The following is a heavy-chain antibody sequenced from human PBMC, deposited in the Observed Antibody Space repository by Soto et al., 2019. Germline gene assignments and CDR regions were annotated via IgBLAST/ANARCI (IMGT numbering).Heavy chain of an antibody. CDR1: GGTFSSYA. CDR3: ASPPLGGYYYYGMDV. J-gene: IGHJ6*02. Sequence: QVQLVQSGAEVKKPGSSVKVSCKASGGTFSSYAISWVRQAPGQGLEWMGGIIPIFGAANYAQKFQDRVTITADEPTSTDHMDLSSLRSEATAVYYWASPPLGGYYYYGMDVWGQGTTVTVSS. CDR2: IIPIFGAA. V-gene: IGHV1-69*12. D-gene: IGHD1-26*01.